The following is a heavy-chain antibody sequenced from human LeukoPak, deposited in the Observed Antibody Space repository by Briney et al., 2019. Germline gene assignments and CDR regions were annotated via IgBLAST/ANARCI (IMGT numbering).Heavy chain of an antibody. D-gene: IGHD5-24*01. CDR2: IYSGGST. CDR1: GFTVSSNY. J-gene: IGHJ4*02. Sequence: GGSLRLSCAASGFTVSSNYMSWVRQAPGKGLEWVSVIYSGGSTYYADSVKGRFTISRDNSKNTLYLQMNRLRAEDTAVYYCARWWLQCFDYWGQGTLVTVSS. V-gene: IGHV3-53*01. CDR3: ARWWLQCFDY.